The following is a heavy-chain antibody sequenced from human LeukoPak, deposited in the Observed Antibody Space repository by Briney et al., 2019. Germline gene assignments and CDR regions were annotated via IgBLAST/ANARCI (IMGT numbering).Heavy chain of an antibody. CDR3: AKGGYEDDSNGHNYFDY. CDR1: GFTFSSYA. CDR2: ISYDGSNK. J-gene: IGHJ4*02. D-gene: IGHD3-22*01. Sequence: GGSLRLSCAASGFTFSSYAMHWVRQAPGKGLEWVAVISYDGSNKYYADSVKGRFTISRDNSKNTLYLQMNSLRAEDTAVYSCAKGGYEDDSNGHNYFDYWGQGGQVTVSS. V-gene: IGHV3-30*04.